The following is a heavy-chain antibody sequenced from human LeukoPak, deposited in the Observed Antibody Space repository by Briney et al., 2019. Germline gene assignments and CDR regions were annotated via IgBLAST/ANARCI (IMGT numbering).Heavy chain of an antibody. D-gene: IGHD3-9*01. CDR2: IYTSGST. CDR3: ERYLTGYYVGYYYYYYMDV. J-gene: IGHJ6*03. V-gene: IGHV4-4*07. Sequence: SETLSLTCTVSGGSISSYYWSWIRQPAGKGLEWIGRIYTSGSTNYNPSLKSRVTMSVDTSKNQFSLKLSSVSAADPAVYYCERYLTGYYVGYYYYYYMDVWGKGTTVTVSS. CDR1: GGSISSYY.